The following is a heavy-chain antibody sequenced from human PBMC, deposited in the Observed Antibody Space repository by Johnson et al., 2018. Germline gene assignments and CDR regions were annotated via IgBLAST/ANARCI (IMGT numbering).Heavy chain of an antibody. D-gene: IGHD3-16*01. CDR3: AREILDTTSGGWHFDL. CDR1: GFTFSTYD. J-gene: IGHJ2*01. CDR2: IVNTGAT. V-gene: IGHV3-13*01. Sequence: VQGVGSGGGLVQPGGSLRLSFAASGFTFSTYDMHWVRQATGKGPEWVSAIVNTGATYYPDSVKGRFTIPRENAKNSLYLQMNSLRAGDTAVYYCAREILDTTSGGWHFDLWGRGTRVTVSS.